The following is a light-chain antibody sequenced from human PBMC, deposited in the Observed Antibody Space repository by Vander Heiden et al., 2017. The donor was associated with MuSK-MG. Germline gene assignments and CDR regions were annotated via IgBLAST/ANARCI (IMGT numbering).Light chain of an antibody. J-gene: IGKJ5*01. V-gene: IGKV3-11*01. CDR3: QQRSNCPIT. Sequence: EIVLTQSPATLSLSPGERATLSCRASQSVSSYLAWYQQKPGHAPRLLIYDASNRATGIPARFSGSGSATDFTLTISSLEPEDFAVYYCQQRSNCPITFGQGTPLEIK. CDR1: QSVSSY. CDR2: DAS.